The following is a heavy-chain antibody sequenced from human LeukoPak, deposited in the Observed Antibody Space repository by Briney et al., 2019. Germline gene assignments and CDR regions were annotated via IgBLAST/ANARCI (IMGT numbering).Heavy chain of an antibody. CDR3: ARVRKYYYYMDV. J-gene: IGHJ6*03. CDR2: INHSGST. CDR1: GGSFSGYY. Sequence: SETLSLTCAVYGGSFSGYYWSWIRQPPGKGLEWIGEINHSGSTNYNPSLKSRVTISVDTSKNQFSLKLSSVTAADTAVYYCARVRKYYYYMDVWGEGTTVTVSS. V-gene: IGHV4-34*01. D-gene: IGHD1-14*01.